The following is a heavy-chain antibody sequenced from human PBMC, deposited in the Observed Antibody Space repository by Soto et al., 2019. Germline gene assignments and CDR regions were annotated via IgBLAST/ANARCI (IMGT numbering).Heavy chain of an antibody. CDR3: ARGGNWGPDF. D-gene: IGHD7-27*01. J-gene: IGHJ4*02. CDR2: IKHDGSEK. V-gene: IGHV3-7*01. CDR1: GFTFSDFW. Sequence: EVQLVESGGDLVQPGGSLRLSCAASGFTFSDFWMSWVRQAPGKGLDWVANIKHDGSEKYYVDSVEGRFTISRDNTKDSLYLQMNSLRAEDTAVYYCARGGNWGPDFWGQGTLVTVSS.